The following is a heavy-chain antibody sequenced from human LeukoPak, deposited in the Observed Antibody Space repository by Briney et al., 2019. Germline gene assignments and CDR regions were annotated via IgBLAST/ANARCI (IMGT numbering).Heavy chain of an antibody. CDR1: GGSISSSSYY. V-gene: IGHV4-39*07. J-gene: IGHJ5*02. CDR2: IYYSGST. D-gene: IGHD5-12*01. Sequence: PSETLSLTCTVSGGSISSSSYYWGWIRQPPGKGLEWIGRIYYSGSTYYNPSLKSRVTISVDTSKNQFSLKLSSVTAADTAVYYCARGDIVATISPSDSNWFDPWGQGTLVTVSS. CDR3: ARGDIVATISPSDSNWFDP.